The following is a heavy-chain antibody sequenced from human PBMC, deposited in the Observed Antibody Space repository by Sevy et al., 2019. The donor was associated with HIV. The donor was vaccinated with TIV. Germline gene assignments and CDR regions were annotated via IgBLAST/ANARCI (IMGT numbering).Heavy chain of an antibody. Sequence: GGSLRLSCSASGFTFSSYAMHWVRQAPGKGLEYVSAISSTGGSTYYADSVKGRFTISRDDSKNTLYLQMSSLRAEDTAVYYCVKARRYRRAFDIWGQGTMVTVSS. CDR3: VKARRYRRAFDI. D-gene: IGHD3-16*02. V-gene: IGHV3-64D*06. CDR1: GFTFSSYA. CDR2: ISSTGGST. J-gene: IGHJ3*02.